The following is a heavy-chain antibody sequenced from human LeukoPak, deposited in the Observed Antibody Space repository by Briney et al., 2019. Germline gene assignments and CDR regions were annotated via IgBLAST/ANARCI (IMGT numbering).Heavy chain of an antibody. CDR3: ARQYITGTTSDLDY. Sequence: SETLSLTCTVSGGSISSSSYYWGWIRRPPGKGLEWIGSIYYSGSTYYNPSLKSRVTISVDTSKNQFSLKLSSVTAADTAVYYCARQYITGTTSDLDYWGQGTLVTVSS. CDR2: IYYSGST. D-gene: IGHD1-7*01. J-gene: IGHJ4*02. CDR1: GGSISSSSYY. V-gene: IGHV4-39*01.